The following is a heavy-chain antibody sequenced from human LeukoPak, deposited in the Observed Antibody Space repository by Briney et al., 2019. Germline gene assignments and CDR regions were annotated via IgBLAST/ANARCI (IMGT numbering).Heavy chain of an antibody. CDR1: GYTFTSYG. CDR3: ARGPNDYGDYVFQPSDY. D-gene: IGHD4-17*01. V-gene: IGHV1-18*01. Sequence: ASVKVSCKASGYTFTSYGISWVRQAPGQGLEWMGWISAYNGNTNYAQKLQGRVTMTTDTSTSTAYMELRSLRSDDTAVYYCARGPNDYGDYVFQPSDYWGQGTLVTVPS. J-gene: IGHJ4*02. CDR2: ISAYNGNT.